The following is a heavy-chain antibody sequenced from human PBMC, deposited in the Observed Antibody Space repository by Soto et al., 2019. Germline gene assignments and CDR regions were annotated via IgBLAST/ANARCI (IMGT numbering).Heavy chain of an antibody. CDR2: IYHSGST. D-gene: IGHD3-3*01. CDR3: ARNWHPYYDFWSGGGDAFDI. CDR1: GYSISSGYY. V-gene: IGHV4-38-2*01. J-gene: IGHJ3*02. Sequence: PSETLSLTCAVSGYSISSGYYWGWIRQPPGKGLEWIGSIYHSGSTYYNPSLKSRVTISVDTSKNQFSLKLSSVTAADTAVYYCARNWHPYYDFWSGGGDAFDIWGQGTMVTVSS.